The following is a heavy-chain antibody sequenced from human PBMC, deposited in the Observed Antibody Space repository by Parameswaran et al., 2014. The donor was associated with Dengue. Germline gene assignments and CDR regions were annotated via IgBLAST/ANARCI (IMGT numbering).Heavy chain of an antibody. V-gene: IGHV3-33*06. Sequence: VRQMPGKGLEWVAVIWPAGSTKYYSDSVKGRFTISRDNSKNTLYLQMNSLRAEDTAVYYCAKDWGSSWYFSHWGQGSLVTVSS. J-gene: IGHJ4*02. CDR2: IWPAGSTK. D-gene: IGHD6-13*01. CDR3: AKDWGSSWYFSH.